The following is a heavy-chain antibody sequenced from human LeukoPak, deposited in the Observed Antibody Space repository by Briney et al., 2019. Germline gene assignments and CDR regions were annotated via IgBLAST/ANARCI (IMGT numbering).Heavy chain of an antibody. Sequence: PSETLSLTCAVSGGSISSSNWWSWVRQPPGKGLEWIGEIYHSGSTNYNPSLKSRVTISVDKSKNQFSLKLRSVTAADTAVYYCARDNYFDSTGYTDYWGQGTLVTVSS. CDR3: ARDNYFDSTGYTDY. D-gene: IGHD3-22*01. CDR1: GGSISSSNW. J-gene: IGHJ4*02. V-gene: IGHV4-4*02. CDR2: IYHSGST.